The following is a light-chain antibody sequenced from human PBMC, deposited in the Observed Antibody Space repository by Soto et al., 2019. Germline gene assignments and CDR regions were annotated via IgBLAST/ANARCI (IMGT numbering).Light chain of an antibody. J-gene: IGKJ4*01. CDR3: QQYGTSPPLT. CDR2: GAS. Sequence: EIVLTQSPGTLSLSPGERATLSCRASQSVSSNFLAWYQQKPGQAPRLLIYGASSRATGIPDRFSGSGSATDFTLTISRLEPEDFAVYYCQQYGTSPPLTFGGWTKVEIK. V-gene: IGKV3-20*01. CDR1: QSVSSNF.